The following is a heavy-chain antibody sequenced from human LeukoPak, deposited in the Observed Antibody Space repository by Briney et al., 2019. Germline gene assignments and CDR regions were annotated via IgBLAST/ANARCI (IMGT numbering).Heavy chain of an antibody. J-gene: IGHJ4*02. Sequence: PSETLSLTCTVSGGSIGSYYWSWIRQPPGKGLEWIGYIYYSGSTNYNPSLESRVTISVDTSKNQFSLKLSSVTAADTAVYYCAREYASGWSGTGHWGQGTLVTVSS. CDR1: GGSIGSYY. CDR3: AREYASGWSGTGH. D-gene: IGHD6-19*01. V-gene: IGHV4-59*01. CDR2: IYYSGST.